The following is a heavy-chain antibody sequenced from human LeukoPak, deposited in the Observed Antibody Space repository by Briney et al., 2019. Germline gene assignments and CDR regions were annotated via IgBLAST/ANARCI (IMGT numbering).Heavy chain of an antibody. D-gene: IGHD6-19*01. CDR3: ARHFSGSGWYGVRY. Sequence: PSETLSLTCTVSGGSISSYYWSWIRQPPGKGLVGIGYIYYSGSTNYNPSLKGRVTISVDTSKNQFSLKLSSVTAADTAVYYCARHFSGSGWYGVRYWGQGTLVTVSS. J-gene: IGHJ4*02. CDR2: IYYSGST. CDR1: GGSISSYY. V-gene: IGHV4-59*01.